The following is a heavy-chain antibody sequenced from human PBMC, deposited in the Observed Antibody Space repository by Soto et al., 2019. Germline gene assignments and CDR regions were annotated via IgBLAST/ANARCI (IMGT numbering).Heavy chain of an antibody. D-gene: IGHD4-17*01. CDR1: GGSMSNNY. J-gene: IGHJ4*02. V-gene: IGHV4-59*01. Sequence: QVHLQESGPGLVKPSETLSLFCNVSGGSMSNNYWTWIRQAPGKGLEWIGYVFYTGSTNYNPYLKSLVIISVDTSKKYFSLRLTSVTAADTDVYYCARSLTVTRFDKWGQGTRVTVS. CDR2: VFYTGST. CDR3: ARSLTVTRFDK.